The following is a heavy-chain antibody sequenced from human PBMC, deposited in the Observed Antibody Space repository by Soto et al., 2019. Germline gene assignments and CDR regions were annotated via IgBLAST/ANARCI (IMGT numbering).Heavy chain of an antibody. CDR1: GYSIRDGYF. CDR2: IYHSGNT. CDR3: ARDAGTYRYYFDY. J-gene: IGHJ4*02. Sequence: LSLTCAVSGYSIRDGYFWAWIRQPPGEGLEWIGTIYHSGNTFYNPPLRGRVTMSLDTSNNHYSLSLRSLTAADTAVYYCARDAGTYRYYFDYWGQGTLVTVSS. V-gene: IGHV4-38-2*02.